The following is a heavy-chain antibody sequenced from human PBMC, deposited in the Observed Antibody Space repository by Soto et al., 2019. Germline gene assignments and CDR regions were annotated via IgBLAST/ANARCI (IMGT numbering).Heavy chain of an antibody. CDR1: GFTFDDYA. V-gene: IGHV3-9*01. Sequence: GGSLRLSCAASGFTFDDYAMHWVRQAPGKGLEWVSGISWNSGSIGYADSVKGRFTISRDNAKNSLYLQMNSLRAEDTALYYCAKDLVSSGWGPIDYWGQGTLVTVSS. D-gene: IGHD6-19*01. CDR3: AKDLVSSGWGPIDY. J-gene: IGHJ4*02. CDR2: ISWNSGSI.